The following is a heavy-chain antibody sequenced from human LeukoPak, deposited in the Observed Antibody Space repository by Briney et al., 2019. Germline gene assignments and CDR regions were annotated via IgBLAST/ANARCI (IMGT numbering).Heavy chain of an antibody. CDR3: ASLMYYDFWSGRSDAFDI. V-gene: IGHV4-34*01. CDR2: INHSGST. Sequence: PSETLSLTCAVYGGSFSGYYWSWIRQPPGKGLEWIGEINHSGSTNYNPSLKSRVTISVDTSKNQFSLELSSVTAADTAVYYCASLMYYDFWSGRSDAFDIWGQGTTVTVSS. CDR1: GGSFSGYY. J-gene: IGHJ3*02. D-gene: IGHD3-3*01.